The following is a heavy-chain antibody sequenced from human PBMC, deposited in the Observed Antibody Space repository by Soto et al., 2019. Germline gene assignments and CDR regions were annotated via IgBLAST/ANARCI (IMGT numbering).Heavy chain of an antibody. CDR2: INPATGAA. CDR3: ARGGGVGVAGSAAFDM. CDR1: GYPVTAYY. J-gene: IGHJ3*02. Sequence: QLHLVQSGAVVKKPGASVTVSCSASGYPVTAYYMHWVRQAPGRGLEWMGGINPATGAAKYTQTLPGRVTMTRDTSTSTGFMELSGLTSEDTAVFYCARGGGVGVAGSAAFDMWGQGTLVTVSS. D-gene: IGHD3-3*01. V-gene: IGHV1-2*02.